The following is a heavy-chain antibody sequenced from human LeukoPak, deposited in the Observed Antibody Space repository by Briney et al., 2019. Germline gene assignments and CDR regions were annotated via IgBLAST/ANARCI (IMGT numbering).Heavy chain of an antibody. CDR3: ARVYYSRSYDYWYFDL. J-gene: IGHJ2*01. Sequence: SSETLSLTCTVSGGSISSGSYYWSWIRQPPGKGLEWIGYIYYSGSTNYNPSLKSRVIISVDTSKNQFSLKLSSVTAADTAVYYCARVYYSRSYDYWYFDLWGRGTLVTVSS. CDR2: IYYSGST. D-gene: IGHD6-13*01. V-gene: IGHV4-61*01. CDR1: GGSISSGSYY.